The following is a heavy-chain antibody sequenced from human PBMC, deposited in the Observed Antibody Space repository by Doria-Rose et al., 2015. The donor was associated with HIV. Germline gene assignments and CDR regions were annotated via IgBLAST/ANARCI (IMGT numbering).Heavy chain of an antibody. V-gene: IGHV3-21*01. CDR1: GFTFSSHR. Sequence: VQLQESGGGLVRPGGSLRLSCATSGFTFSSHRINWVRQAPGKGLEMVSCISSTSAYINDAASVRCRFTISRDNARNSLYLQMDSLRAEDTAIYYCATGVTLDYWGQGTLVTVSS. CDR2: ISSTSAYI. D-gene: IGHD3-10*01. CDR3: ATGVTLDY. J-gene: IGHJ4*02.